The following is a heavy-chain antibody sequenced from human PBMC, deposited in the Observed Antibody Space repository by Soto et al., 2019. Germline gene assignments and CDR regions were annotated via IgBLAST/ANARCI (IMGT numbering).Heavy chain of an antibody. CDR3: ARDRCGSTSWEGCWFGS. CDR1: RAAISSAGYS. J-gene: IGHJ5*01. CDR2: ITYRGDT. V-gene: IGHV4-31*02. Sequence: ASVTLSLPWTVSRAAISSAGYSWSWVRQHPGKGLECIGYITYRGDTDYNPSFRRRVSISIDTSRNQFSLKLSSVTAADTAVYYCARDRCGSTSWEGCWFGSWGQGTLVTSPQ. D-gene: IGHD2-2*01.